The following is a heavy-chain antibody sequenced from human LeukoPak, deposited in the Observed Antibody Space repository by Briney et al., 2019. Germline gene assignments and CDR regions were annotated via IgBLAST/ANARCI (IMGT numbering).Heavy chain of an antibody. CDR2: ISGSGNVI. V-gene: IGHV3-23*01. J-gene: IGHJ4*02. CDR3: AKARYNNGWDYFDY. D-gene: IGHD6-19*01. CDR1: GFTFGTSA. Sequence: PGGSLRLSCAASGFTFGTSAMTWVRQAPGKGLEWVSSISGSGNVIYDSDSVKGRFSISRDNPKGTLYLQMNSLRAEDTATYFCAKARYNNGWDYFDYWGLGTLVTVPS.